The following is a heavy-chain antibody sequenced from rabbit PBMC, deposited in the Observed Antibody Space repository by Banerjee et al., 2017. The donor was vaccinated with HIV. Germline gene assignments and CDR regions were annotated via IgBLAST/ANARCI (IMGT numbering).Heavy chain of an antibody. Sequence: QEQLEESGGDLVKPEGSLKLTCTASGFSFSSGYYMCWVRQAPGKGLEWIACIYAGSNGSTYYASWANGRFSISRSTSLNTVDLKMTSLTAADTATYFCARSYYAYGYAGYAYGYYFNLWGPGTLVTVS. CDR2: IYAGSNGST. CDR1: GFSFSSGYY. CDR3: ARSYYAYGYAGYAYGYYFNL. J-gene: IGHJ4*01. V-gene: IGHV1S45*01. D-gene: IGHD6-1*01.